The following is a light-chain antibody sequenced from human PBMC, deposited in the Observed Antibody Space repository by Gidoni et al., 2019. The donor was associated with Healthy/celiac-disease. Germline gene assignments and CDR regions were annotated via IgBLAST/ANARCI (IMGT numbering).Light chain of an antibody. CDR2: DAS. J-gene: IGKJ2*01. V-gene: IGKV3-11*01. CDR1: QSVISY. CDR3: QQRSNWPPYT. Sequence: EIVLTQSPATLSLSPGERATLSCRASQSVISYLAWYQQKTGQAPRLLIFDASTRATGTPARFCGGGSGTDSSLTISSLEPEDFAVYYCQQRSNWPPYTFGQGTKLEIK.